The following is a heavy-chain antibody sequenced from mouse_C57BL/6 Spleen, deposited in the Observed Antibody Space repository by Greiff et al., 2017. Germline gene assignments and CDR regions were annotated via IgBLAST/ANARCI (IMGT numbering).Heavy chain of an antibody. Sequence: EVQLQQSGPELVKPGASVKMSCKASGYTFTDYNMHWVKQSHGKSLEWIGYINPNNGGTRYNQKFKGKATLTDNKYSITAYMELRSRTSKDSAVYYYARTLLRPMDYWGQGTSVTFSS. V-gene: IGHV1-22*01. CDR2: INPNNGGT. J-gene: IGHJ4*01. D-gene: IGHD1-1*01. CDR1: GYTFTDYN. CDR3: ARTLLRPMDY.